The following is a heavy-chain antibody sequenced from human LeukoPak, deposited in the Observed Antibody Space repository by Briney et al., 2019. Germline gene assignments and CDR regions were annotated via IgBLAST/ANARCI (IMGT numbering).Heavy chain of an antibody. J-gene: IGHJ3*02. CDR3: ARPGSGYTASGAFDI. D-gene: IGHD5-18*01. CDR2: VHYSGTT. V-gene: IGHV4-59*08. Sequence: PSETLSLTCTVSGDSISTYYWSWMRQPPGKGLEWIGYVHYSGTTNYNPSLKSRVTISVDASKNQFSLKLTSLTDADTAVYYCARPGSGYTASGAFDIWGQGTMVTVSS. CDR1: GDSISTYY.